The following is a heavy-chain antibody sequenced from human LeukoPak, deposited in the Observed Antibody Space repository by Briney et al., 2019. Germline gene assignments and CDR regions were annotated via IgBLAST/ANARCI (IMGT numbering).Heavy chain of an antibody. CDR1: GGSISSSSYY. J-gene: IGHJ4*02. CDR3: AGLYAGYSSGWYVVGY. Sequence: SETLSLTCTVSGGSISSSSYYWGWIRQPPGKGLEWIGRIYHSGSTYYNPSLKSRVTISVDTSKNQFSLKLSSVTAADTAVYYCAGLYAGYSSGWYVVGYWGQGTLVTVSS. CDR2: IYHSGST. D-gene: IGHD6-19*01. V-gene: IGHV4-39*07.